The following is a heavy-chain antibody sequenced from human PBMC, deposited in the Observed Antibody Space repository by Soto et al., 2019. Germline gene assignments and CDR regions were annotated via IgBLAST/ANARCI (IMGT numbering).Heavy chain of an antibody. CDR3: AREPATARPEGVDF. CDR2: INPNSGGT. J-gene: IGHJ4*02. V-gene: IGHV1-2*02. D-gene: IGHD1-1*01. CDR1: GYTFSDYY. Sequence: ASVKVSCKASGYTFSDYYIHWVRQAPGQGLEWMGWINPNSGGTKYAPKFQGGVTMTRDTSITTAYMELSRLRSGDTAVYYCAREPATARPEGVDFWGQGTLVTVSS.